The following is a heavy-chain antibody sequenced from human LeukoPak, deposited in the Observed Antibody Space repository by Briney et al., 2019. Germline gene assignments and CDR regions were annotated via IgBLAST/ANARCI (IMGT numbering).Heavy chain of an antibody. CDR1: GFTFSSYA. CDR3: ATEIAEGGPQDY. CDR2: ISGSGGST. Sequence: GGSLRLSCAASGFTFSSYAMSWVRQAPGKGLEWVSAISGSGGSTYYADSVKGWFTISRDNAKNSLYLQMTSLRAEDTALYYCATEIAEGGPQDYWGQGTLVTVSS. V-gene: IGHV3-23*01. D-gene: IGHD2-21*01. J-gene: IGHJ4*02.